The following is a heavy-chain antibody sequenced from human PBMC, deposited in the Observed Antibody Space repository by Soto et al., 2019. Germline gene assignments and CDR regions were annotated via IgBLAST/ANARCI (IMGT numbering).Heavy chain of an antibody. D-gene: IGHD3-10*01. Sequence: SETLSPTCTVSGGPISIYYWTWIRPPPGKGLEWIGYIYYSGSTNYNPPLKGRVPISVDTSKNQFSLKLSSVTAADTAVYYCARGLSLPSGIWGQGTMVTVSS. CDR1: GGPISIYY. V-gene: IGHV4-59*01. CDR3: ARGLSLPSGI. CDR2: IYYSGST. J-gene: IGHJ3*02.